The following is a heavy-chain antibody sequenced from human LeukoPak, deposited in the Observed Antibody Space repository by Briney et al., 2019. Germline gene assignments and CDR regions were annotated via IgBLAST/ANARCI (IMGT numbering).Heavy chain of an antibody. V-gene: IGHV1-2*06. CDR2: INPNSGGT. CDR1: GYTFTGYY. J-gene: IGHJ4*02. Sequence: ASVKVSCKASGYTFTGYYMHWVRQAPGQGLEWMGRINPNSGGTNYAQKFQGRVTMTRDTSISTAYMELSRLRSDDTAVYYCARAKIVLVTAAPVHYWGQGTLVTVSS. CDR3: ARAKIVLVTAAPVHY. D-gene: IGHD2-21*02.